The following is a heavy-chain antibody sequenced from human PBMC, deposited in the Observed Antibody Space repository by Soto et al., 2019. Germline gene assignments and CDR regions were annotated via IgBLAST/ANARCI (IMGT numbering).Heavy chain of an antibody. D-gene: IGHD5-18*01. J-gene: IGHJ4*02. CDR1: GGSISSGGHS. CDR2: IFHTGGT. CDR3: ARGTFSYGPNLHYFDF. V-gene: IGHV4-30-2*01. Sequence: QLQLQESGAGLVKPSQTLSLTCTVSGGSISSGGHSWSWIRQPPGKGLEWIGFIFHTGGTYYTPSLQSRLSVSLDLSRNQFSLKLYSVTAADTAIYYFARGTFSYGPNLHYFDFWGQGSLVTVSS.